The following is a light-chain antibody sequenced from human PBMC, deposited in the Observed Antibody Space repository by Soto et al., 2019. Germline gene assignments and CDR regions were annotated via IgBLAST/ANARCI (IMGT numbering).Light chain of an antibody. Sequence: VHLTHTPTSLSASVGARVTITFQASQNINNYLNWYQQKPGRAPKLLIYDASNLEAGVPSRFRGSGSGTDFTFTISRLQPDDIATYYCQQYENLPTFGQGTRPEIK. CDR2: DAS. J-gene: IGKJ5*01. CDR1: QNINNY. V-gene: IGKV1-33*01. CDR3: QQYENLPT.